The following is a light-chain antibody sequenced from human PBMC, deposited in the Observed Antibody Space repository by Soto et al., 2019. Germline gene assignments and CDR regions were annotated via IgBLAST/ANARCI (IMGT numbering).Light chain of an antibody. Sequence: DIQMTQSPSTLSASVGDRVTITCRASQSISDWLAWYQQKPGKAPKILIYDASSLESGVPSRFSGSGSGTEFTLTISNLQPEDFATYYCQQLNSFPFTFGGGTKVDIK. CDR1: QSISDW. CDR3: QQLNSFPFT. CDR2: DAS. V-gene: IGKV1-5*01. J-gene: IGKJ4*01.